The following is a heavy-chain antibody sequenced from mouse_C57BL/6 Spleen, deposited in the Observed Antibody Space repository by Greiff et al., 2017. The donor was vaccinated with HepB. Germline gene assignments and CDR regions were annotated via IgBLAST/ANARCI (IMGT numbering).Heavy chain of an antibody. Sequence: EVKLMESGPELVKPGASVKISCKASGYSFTDYNMNWVKQSNGKSLEWIGVINPNYGTTSYNQKFKGKATLTVDQSSSTAYMQLNSLTSEDSAVYYCAGIYYYGSSYGGFAYWGQGTLVTVSA. CDR3: AGIYYYGSSYGGFAY. J-gene: IGHJ3*01. CDR2: INPNYGTT. V-gene: IGHV1-39*01. D-gene: IGHD1-1*01. CDR1: GYSFTDYN.